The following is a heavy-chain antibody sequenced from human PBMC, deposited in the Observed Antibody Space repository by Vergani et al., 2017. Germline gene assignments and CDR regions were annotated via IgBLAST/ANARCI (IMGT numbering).Heavy chain of an antibody. CDR1: GGSISSSSYY. J-gene: IGHJ4*02. D-gene: IGHD3-22*01. Sequence: QLQLQESGPGLVKPSETLSLTCTVSGGSISSSSYYWGWIRQPPGKGLEWIGSIYYSGSTYYNPSLKSRVTISVDKSKNQFSLKLSYVTAADTAVYYCARQYPWGYYYDSSGIVEYWGQGTLVTVSS. CDR2: IYYSGST. V-gene: IGHV4-39*01. CDR3: ARQYPWGYYYDSSGIVEY.